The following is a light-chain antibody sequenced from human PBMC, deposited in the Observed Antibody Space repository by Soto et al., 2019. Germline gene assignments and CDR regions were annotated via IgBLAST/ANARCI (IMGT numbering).Light chain of an antibody. CDR3: QQYYSFPWT. CDR1: QSVSSR. J-gene: IGKJ1*01. CDR2: GAS. Sequence: EIVMTQSPATLSVSLGERATLSCRASQSVSSRLAWYQQKPGQAPRLLIYGASTRATGIPARFSGSGSGTEFTLTISCLQSEDFATYYCQQYYSFPWTFGQGTKVDIK. V-gene: IGKV3-15*01.